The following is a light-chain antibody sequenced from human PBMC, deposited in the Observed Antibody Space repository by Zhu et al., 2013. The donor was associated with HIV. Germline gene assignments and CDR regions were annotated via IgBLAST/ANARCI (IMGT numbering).Light chain of an antibody. CDR1: QSISSW. J-gene: IGKJ2*01. CDR3: QQYNNYT. CDR2: DAS. Sequence: DIQMTQSPSSLSASVGDRVTITCRASQSISSWLAWYQQKPGKAPKLLIYDASSLESGVPSRFSGSGSGTEFTLTISSLQPDDFATYYCQQYNNYTFGQGTKLEIK. V-gene: IGKV1-5*01.